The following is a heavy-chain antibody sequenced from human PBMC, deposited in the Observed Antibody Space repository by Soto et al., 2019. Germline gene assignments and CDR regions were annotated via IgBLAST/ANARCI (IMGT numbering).Heavy chain of an antibody. V-gene: IGHV3-74*01. CDR3: TRNGGGLDI. CDR1: GFTFSTYW. Sequence: EVQLVESGGGLVQPGGSLRLSCAASGFTFSTYWMHWVRQTPGKGLVWVSRINNAGSGTTYADSVKGRFTISRDNAKNTLYLQMNSLRVEDTAVYYCTRNGGGLDIWGQGTMVTVSS. D-gene: IGHD2-15*01. CDR2: INNAGSGT. J-gene: IGHJ3*02.